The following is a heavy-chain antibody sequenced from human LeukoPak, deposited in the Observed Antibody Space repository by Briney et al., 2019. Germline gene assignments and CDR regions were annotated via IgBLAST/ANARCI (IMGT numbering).Heavy chain of an antibody. CDR2: INPNSGGT. V-gene: IGHV1-2*02. CDR1: GYTFTSYA. D-gene: IGHD2-2*01. CDR3: ATPAAASHY. J-gene: IGHJ4*02. Sequence: EASVKVSCKASGYTFTSYAMNWVRQAPGQGLEWMGWINPNSGGTNYAQKFQGRVTMTRDTSISTAYMELSRLRSDDTAVYYCATPAAASHYWGQGTLVTVSS.